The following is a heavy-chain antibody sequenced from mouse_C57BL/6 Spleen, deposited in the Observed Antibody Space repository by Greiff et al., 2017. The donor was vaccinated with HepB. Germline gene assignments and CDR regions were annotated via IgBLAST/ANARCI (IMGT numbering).Heavy chain of an antibody. CDR3: ARLTGKGAMDY. CDR1: GISITTGNYR. CDR2: ISHSGTI. J-gene: IGHJ4*01. Sequence: VQLKESGPGLVKPSQTVFLTCTVTGISITTGNYRWSWIRQFPGNKLEWKGYISHSGTITYNPSLTSRTTITRDTPKNQFFLEMNSLTAEDTATYYCARLTGKGAMDYWGQGTSVTVSS. D-gene: IGHD4-1*01. V-gene: IGHV3-5*01.